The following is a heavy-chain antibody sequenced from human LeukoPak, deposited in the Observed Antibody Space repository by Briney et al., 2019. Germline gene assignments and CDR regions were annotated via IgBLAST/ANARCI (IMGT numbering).Heavy chain of an antibody. D-gene: IGHD2-8*01. J-gene: IGHJ4*02. V-gene: IGHV3-30*02. CDR1: GFTFSSYG. CDR3: AKWRYCTNGVCYGEDGFDY. CDR2: IRYDGSNK. Sequence: GGSLRLSCAASGFTFSSYGMHWVRQAPGKGLEWVAFIRYDGSNKYYADSVKGRFTISRDNSKNTLYLQMNSLRAEDTAVYYCAKWRYCTNGVCYGEDGFDYWGQGTLVTVSS.